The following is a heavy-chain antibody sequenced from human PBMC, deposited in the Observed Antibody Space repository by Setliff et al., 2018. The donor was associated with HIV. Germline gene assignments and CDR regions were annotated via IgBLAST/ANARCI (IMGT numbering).Heavy chain of an antibody. CDR3: VRHRGVRDNSGWYGIAWFDP. Sequence: PSETLSLTCAVSGYSISTAYYWGWIRQPPGKGLEWIGSVYHSGTTYYNPSLKSRVTISVDMSNNQFSLKVTSVTAADTAVYYCVRHRGVRDNSGWYGIAWFDPWGQGTLVTVSS. D-gene: IGHD6-19*01. CDR1: GYSISTAYY. CDR2: VYHSGTT. J-gene: IGHJ5*02. V-gene: IGHV4-38-2*01.